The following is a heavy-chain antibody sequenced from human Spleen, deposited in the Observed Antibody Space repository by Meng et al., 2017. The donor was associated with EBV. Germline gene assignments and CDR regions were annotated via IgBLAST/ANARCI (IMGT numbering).Heavy chain of an antibody. CDR2: INAGNGNT. V-gene: IGHV1-3*01. J-gene: IGHJ4*02. CDR3: GRSLSGDPYFDS. CDR1: GYTFTSYA. D-gene: IGHD4-17*01. Sequence: QGPLGESVAEVKKPGASVNVSCKASGYTFTSYAMHWVRQAPGQRLEWMGWINAGNGNTKYSQKFQGRVTITRDTSASTAYMELSSLRSEDTAVYYCGRSLSGDPYFDSWGQGTLVTVSS.